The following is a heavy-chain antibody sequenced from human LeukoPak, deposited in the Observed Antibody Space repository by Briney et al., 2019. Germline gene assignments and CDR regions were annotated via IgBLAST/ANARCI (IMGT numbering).Heavy chain of an antibody. J-gene: IGHJ6*02. V-gene: IGHV4-39*07. CDR1: GGSISGSSYY. D-gene: IGHD2-2*01. Sequence: SETLSLTCTVSGGSISGSSYYWGWVRQPPGKRLEWIGSMYYSGSTYYNPSLKSRVTISVDTSKNQFSLKLSSVTAADTAVYYCARDAGHQLSRRNYYAMDVWGQGTTVTVSS. CDR2: MYYSGST. CDR3: ARDAGHQLSRRNYYAMDV.